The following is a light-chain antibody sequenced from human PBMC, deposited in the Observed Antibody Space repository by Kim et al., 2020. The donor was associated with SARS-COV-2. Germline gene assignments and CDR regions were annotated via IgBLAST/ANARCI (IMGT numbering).Light chain of an antibody. Sequence: SYELTQPPSVSVAPGQTAKITCGGTNIGVKSVHWYQQRPRQAPMLVIYYNDGRPSGIPGRFSGSNSGNTATLTINRVEAGDEADYYCQLWDVDSDHVVFGGGTQLTVL. CDR1: NIGVKS. CDR3: QLWDVDSDHVV. CDR2: YND. J-gene: IGLJ2*01. V-gene: IGLV3-21*04.